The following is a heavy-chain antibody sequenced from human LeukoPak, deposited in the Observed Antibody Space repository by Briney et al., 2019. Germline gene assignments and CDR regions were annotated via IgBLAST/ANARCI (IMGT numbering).Heavy chain of an antibody. CDR2: LHSGGHT. D-gene: IGHD7-27*01. J-gene: IGHJ2*01. CDR1: GFTISSNY. CDR3: VRGLSGVSSWYFYL. Sequence: GSLRLSCAASGFTISSNYLSWVRQAPGKGLVWVSALHSGGHTFYADPVRGRLPISRDISKNTLYLQMNNLGAEDTALYYCVRGLSGVSSWYFYLWGRGNLVSVSS. V-gene: IGHV3-53*01.